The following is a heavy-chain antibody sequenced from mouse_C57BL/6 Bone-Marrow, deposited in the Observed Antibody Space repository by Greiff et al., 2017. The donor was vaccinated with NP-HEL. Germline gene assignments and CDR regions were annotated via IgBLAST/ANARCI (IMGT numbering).Heavy chain of an antibody. V-gene: IGHV5-15*01. CDR3: ASGLGPYWYFDV. J-gene: IGHJ1*03. D-gene: IGHD4-1*01. CDR2: ISNLAYSI. Sequence: DVMLVESGGGLVQPGGSLKLSCAASGFTFSDYGMAWVRQAPRKGPEWVAFISNLAYSIYYADTVTGRFTISRENAKNTLYLEMSSLRSEDTAMYYCASGLGPYWYFDVWGTGTTVTVSS. CDR1: GFTFSDYG.